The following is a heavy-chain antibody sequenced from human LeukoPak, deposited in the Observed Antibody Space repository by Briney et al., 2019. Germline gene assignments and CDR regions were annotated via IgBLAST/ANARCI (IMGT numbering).Heavy chain of an antibody. V-gene: IGHV3-21*01. D-gene: IGHD6-19*01. CDR2: ISRTSSYI. CDR3: ARDASGWSRDY. J-gene: IGHJ4*02. CDR1: GFTFSSCS. Sequence: GGSLRLSCAASGFTFSSCSMSWVRQAPGKGLEWVASISRTSSYIVYADSMKGRFTISRDDAENSLYLQMNSLRAEDTAVYYCARDASGWSRDYWGQGTLVTVSS.